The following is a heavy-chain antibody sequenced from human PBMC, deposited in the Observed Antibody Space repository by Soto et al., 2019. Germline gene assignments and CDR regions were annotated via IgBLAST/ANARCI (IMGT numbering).Heavy chain of an antibody. D-gene: IGHD4-17*01. V-gene: IGHV2-5*02. CDR3: AHAGDYDLLTFDH. CDR1: GFSLSTSQVG. CDR2: IYWDDDK. J-gene: IGHJ4*02. Sequence: ESGPTLVNPTQTLTLTCTFSGFSLSTSQVGVAWIRQPPGKALEWLALIYWDDDKRYSPSLKDRLAISKDTSSNQVVLTITNIDPGDSATYFCAHAGDYDLLTFDHWGPGTLVTVSS.